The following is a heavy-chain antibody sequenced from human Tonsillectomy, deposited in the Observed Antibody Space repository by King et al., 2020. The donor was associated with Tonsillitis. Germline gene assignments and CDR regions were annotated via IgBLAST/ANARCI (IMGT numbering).Heavy chain of an antibody. Sequence: QLQESGPGLVKPSETLSLTRAVSGYSISSGYYWGWIRQPPGKGLEWIGSIYHSGSTYYNPSLKSRVTISVDTSKNQFSLKLSSVTAADTAVYYCAATYYDILTGYYTPYYFDYWGQGTLVTVSS. CDR1: GYSISSGYY. V-gene: IGHV4-38-2*01. J-gene: IGHJ4*02. CDR2: IYHSGST. CDR3: AATYYDILTGYYTPYYFDY. D-gene: IGHD3-9*01.